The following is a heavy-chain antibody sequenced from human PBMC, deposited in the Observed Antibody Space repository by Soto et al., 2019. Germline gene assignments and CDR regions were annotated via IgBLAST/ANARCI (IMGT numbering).Heavy chain of an antibody. CDR3: VRGDTSDYSTATPADY. D-gene: IGHD3-22*01. J-gene: IGHJ4*02. CDR2: IYPSDSDI. V-gene: IGHV5-51*01. CDR1: GYSFANYW. Sequence: PGESLKISCSGSGYSFANYWIGWVRQMSGKGLEWMGIIYPSDSDIKYSPSFQGQVTISADKSINTAYLQWNSLKASDTAMYFCVRGDTSDYSTATPADYWGQGTLVTVSS.